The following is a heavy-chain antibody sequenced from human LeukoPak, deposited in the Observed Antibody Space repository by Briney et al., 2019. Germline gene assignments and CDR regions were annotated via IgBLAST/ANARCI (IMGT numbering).Heavy chain of an antibody. Sequence: PSETLPLTCAVYGGSFSGYYWSWIRQPPGKGLEWIGEINHSGSTNYKPSLKSRVTISVDTSKNQFSLKLSSVTAADTAVYYCARAKWEVSSWYGGALNVWGQGTTVTVSS. J-gene: IGHJ6*02. D-gene: IGHD6-13*01. CDR2: INHSGST. CDR1: GGSFSGYY. V-gene: IGHV4-34*01. CDR3: ARAKWEVSSWYGGALNV.